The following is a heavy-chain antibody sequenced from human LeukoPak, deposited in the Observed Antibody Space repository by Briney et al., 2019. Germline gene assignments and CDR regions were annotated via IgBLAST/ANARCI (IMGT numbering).Heavy chain of an antibody. Sequence: SETLSLTCTVSGGSITYYYWSWIQRPPGKGLERIGFNHTSESTNYNPSLRSRVTMSVDASKNQFSLRLSSVTAADTAVYFCARHFKTPMTTVTTVVFAIWGQGTMVTVSS. D-gene: IGHD4-17*01. V-gene: IGHV4-4*09. CDR1: GGSITYYY. CDR2: NHTSEST. CDR3: ARHFKTPMTTVTTVVFAI. J-gene: IGHJ3*02.